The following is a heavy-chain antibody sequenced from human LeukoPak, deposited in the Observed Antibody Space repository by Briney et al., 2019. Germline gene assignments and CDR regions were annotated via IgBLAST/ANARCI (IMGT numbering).Heavy chain of an antibody. CDR2: INTNTGNP. CDR1: GDTFTSYA. Sequence: ASVKVSCKASGDTFTSYAMNWVRQAPGQGLEWMGWINTNTGNPTYAQGLTGRFVFSLDTSVSTAYLQISSLKAEDTAVYYCARGGWVGYSYGRYYYYYYMDVWGKGTTVTVSS. V-gene: IGHV7-4-1*02. J-gene: IGHJ6*03. CDR3: ARGGWVGYSYGRYYYYYYMDV. D-gene: IGHD5-18*01.